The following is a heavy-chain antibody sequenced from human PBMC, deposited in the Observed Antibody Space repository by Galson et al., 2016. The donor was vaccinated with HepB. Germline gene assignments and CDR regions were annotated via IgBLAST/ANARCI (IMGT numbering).Heavy chain of an antibody. CDR1: GFSLNTSGVG. CDR3: ARMEYYYVNSGYKPYGMDV. Sequence: PALVKPTQTLTLTCTFSGFSLNTSGVGVGWIRQPPGKALEWLALISWDDDTRYSPSLKNRLTITKDKSKNQVVLSKTHMEPVEAATYQCARMEYYYVNSGYKPYGMDVWGHGTTVTVSS. CDR2: ISWDDDT. D-gene: IGHD3-22*01. V-gene: IGHV2-5*02. J-gene: IGHJ6*02.